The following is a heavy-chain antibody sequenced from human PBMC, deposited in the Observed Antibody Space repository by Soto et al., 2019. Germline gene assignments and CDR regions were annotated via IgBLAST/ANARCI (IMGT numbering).Heavy chain of an antibody. J-gene: IGHJ4*02. CDR2: VNHSGST. CDR3: ARGSRIAAVRRDYFDY. V-gene: IGHV4-34*01. CDR1: GGSFSGYY. D-gene: IGHD6-13*01. Sequence: QVQLQQWGAGLLKPSETLSLTCAVYGGSFSGYYWSWIRQPPGKGLEWTGEVNHSGSTNYNPSLKCRVTISVDTSKNQFSLKLSSVTAADTAVYYCARGSRIAAVRRDYFDYWGQGTLVTVSS.